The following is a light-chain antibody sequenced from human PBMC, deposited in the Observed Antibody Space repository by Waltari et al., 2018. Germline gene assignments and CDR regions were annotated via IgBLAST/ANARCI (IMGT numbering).Light chain of an antibody. CDR1: QSISSF. Sequence: PSSLSASVGDRVTVTCRASQSISSFLNWYQQKPGKAPKLLIYAASSLQSGVPSRFSGSGSGTDFTLTISTLQPEDFATYYCQQSYSTPYTFGQGTKLEIK. CDR2: AAS. CDR3: QQSYSTPYT. J-gene: IGKJ2*01. V-gene: IGKV1-39*01.